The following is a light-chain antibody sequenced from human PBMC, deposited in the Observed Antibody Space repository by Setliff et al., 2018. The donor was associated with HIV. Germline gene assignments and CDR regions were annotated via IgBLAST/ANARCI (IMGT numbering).Light chain of an antibody. J-gene: IGLJ1*01. CDR1: SSDVGAYNY. Sequence: QSALTQPASVSGSPGQVITVSCTGTSSDVGAYNYVSWYQQDPGKAPKLMIYEVSNRPSGVSDRFSGSKSGNTASLTISGLQAEDEADYYCSSYTGSSTLYVFGTGTKVTVL. V-gene: IGLV2-14*01. CDR2: EVS. CDR3: SSYTGSSTLYV.